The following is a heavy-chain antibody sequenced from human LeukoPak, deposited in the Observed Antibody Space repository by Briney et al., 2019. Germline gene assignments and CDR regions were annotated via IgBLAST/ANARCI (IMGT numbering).Heavy chain of an antibody. V-gene: IGHV4-59*01. D-gene: IGHD5-18*01. CDR1: GGSISSYY. CDR3: ARVKIQLWSREGYFDY. Sequence: SETLSLTCTVSGGSISSYYWSWIRQPPGKGLEWIGYIHYSGSTNYNPSLKSRVTISVDTSKNQFSLKLSSVTAADTAVYYCARVKIQLWSREGYFDYWGQGTLVTVSS. J-gene: IGHJ4*02. CDR2: IHYSGST.